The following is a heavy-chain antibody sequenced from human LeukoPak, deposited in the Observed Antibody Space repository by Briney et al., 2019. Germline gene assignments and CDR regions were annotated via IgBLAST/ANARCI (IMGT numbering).Heavy chain of an antibody. CDR3: ARSGAYYDDSYFDY. CDR1: GYTFTSYG. V-gene: IGHV1-18*01. J-gene: IGHJ4*02. Sequence: EASLKVSCKASGYTFTSYGISWVRQAPGQGLEWMGWISAYNGNTNYAQKLQGRVTMTTDTSTSTAYMELRGLRSDDTAVYYCARSGAYYDDSYFDYWGPGTLVTVSS. CDR2: ISAYNGNT. D-gene: IGHD3-22*01.